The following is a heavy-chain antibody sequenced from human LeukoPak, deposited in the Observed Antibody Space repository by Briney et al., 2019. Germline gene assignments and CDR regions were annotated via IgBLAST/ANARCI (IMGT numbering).Heavy chain of an antibody. D-gene: IGHD2-2*01. V-gene: IGHV3-30*02. Sequence: GGSLRLSCAASGFTFSSYGMHWVRQAPGKGLEWVAFIRYDGSNKYYADSVKGRFTISRDNSKNTLYLQMNSLRAEDTAVYYCAKPGVVVVPAAIDYFDYWGQGTLVTVSS. J-gene: IGHJ4*02. CDR2: IRYDGSNK. CDR1: GFTFSSYG. CDR3: AKPGVVVVPAAIDYFDY.